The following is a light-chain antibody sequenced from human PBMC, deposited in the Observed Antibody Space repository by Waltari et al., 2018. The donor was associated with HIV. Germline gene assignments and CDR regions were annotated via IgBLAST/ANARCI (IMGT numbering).Light chain of an antibody. J-gene: IGLJ3*02. V-gene: IGLV3-21*02. Sequence: SYVLTQPPSVSVAPGQTARITCGGNNIGSKSVNWYRQKPGQAPVVVVYHDSGRPSGIPERFSGSNSGNTATLTLSRVEAGDEADYYCQVWDSSSHHWVFGGGTKLTVL. CDR3: QVWDSSSHHWV. CDR1: NIGSKS. CDR2: HDS.